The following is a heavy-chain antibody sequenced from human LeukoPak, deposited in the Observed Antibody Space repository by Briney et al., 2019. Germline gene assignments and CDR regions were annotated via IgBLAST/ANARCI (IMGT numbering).Heavy chain of an antibody. V-gene: IGHV1-8*01. D-gene: IGHD3-10*01. J-gene: IGHJ6*02. CDR2: MNPNSGNT. CDR1: GYTFTSYD. Sequence: ASVKVSCKASGYTFTSYDINWVRQATGQGLEWMGWMNPNSGNTGYAQKFQGRVTMTRNTSISTAYMELSSLRSEDTAVYYCARGGSMVRGVIITGPSGMVVWGQGTTVTVSS. CDR3: ARGGSMVRGVIITGPSGMVV.